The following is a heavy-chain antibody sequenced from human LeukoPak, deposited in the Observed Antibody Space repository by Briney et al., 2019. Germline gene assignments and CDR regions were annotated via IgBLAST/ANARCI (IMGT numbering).Heavy chain of an antibody. Sequence: SETLSLTCTVSGGSISRSSYYWGWIRQPPGKGLEWIATIYYSGSTYYNPSLKSRVTISADTSKNQFSLKLISMTAADTAVYYCARAGQFISARPITFDYWGQGSLVTVSS. J-gene: IGHJ4*02. CDR2: IYYSGST. CDR3: ARAGQFISARPITFDY. CDR1: GGSISRSSYY. D-gene: IGHD6-6*01. V-gene: IGHV4-39*07.